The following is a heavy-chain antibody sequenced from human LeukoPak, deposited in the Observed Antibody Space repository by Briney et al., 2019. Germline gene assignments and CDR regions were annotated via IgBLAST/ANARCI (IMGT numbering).Heavy chain of an antibody. CDR2: ISYDGSNK. J-gene: IGHJ4*02. D-gene: IGHD6-13*01. CDR1: GGTFSSYA. V-gene: IGHV3-30*04. Sequence: SCKASGGTFSSYAMHWVRQAPGKGLEWVAVISYDGSNKYYADSVKGRFTISRDNSKNTLYLQMNSLRAEDTAVYYCAKDLHSLKIAVAVNAFDSWGQGTLVTVSS. CDR3: AKDLHSLKIAVAVNAFDS.